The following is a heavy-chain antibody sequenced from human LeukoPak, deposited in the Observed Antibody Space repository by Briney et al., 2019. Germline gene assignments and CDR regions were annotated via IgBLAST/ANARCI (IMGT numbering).Heavy chain of an antibody. V-gene: IGHV3-7*01. CDR1: GFTFSSYW. Sequence: GGSVRLSCAASGFTFSSYWMSWVRQAPGKGVEWVANIKQDGSEKYYVDSVKGRFTISRDNAKNSLYLQMNSLRAEDTAVYYCARDSPSSTSWGYWGQGTLVTVSS. D-gene: IGHD2-2*01. J-gene: IGHJ4*02. CDR3: ARDSPSSTSWGY. CDR2: IKQDGSEK.